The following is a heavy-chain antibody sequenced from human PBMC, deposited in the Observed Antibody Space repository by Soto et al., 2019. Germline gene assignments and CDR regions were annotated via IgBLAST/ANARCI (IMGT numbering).Heavy chain of an antibody. J-gene: IGHJ4*02. D-gene: IGHD3-10*01. CDR1: GGTFSSYA. CDR3: ARVGWDYYGSGSYSQSSYYFDY. V-gene: IGHV1-69*13. CDR2: IIPIFGTA. Sequence: SVKVSCKASGGTFSSYAISWVRQAPGQGLEWMGGIIPIFGTANYAQKFQGRVTITADESTSTAYMELSSLRSEDTAVYYCARVGWDYYGSGSYSQSSYYFDYWGQGTLVTVSS.